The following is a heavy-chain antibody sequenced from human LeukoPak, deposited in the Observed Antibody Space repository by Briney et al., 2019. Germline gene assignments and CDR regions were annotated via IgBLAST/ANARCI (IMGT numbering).Heavy chain of an antibody. D-gene: IGHD3-10*01. J-gene: IGHJ4*02. Sequence: ASVKVSCKASGYTFTGYYMHWVRQAPGQGLEWMGGINPNSGGTNYAQKFQGRVTMTRDTSISTAYLELSRLRSDDTAVYYCARGRHYYGSGSYLVWGQGTLVTVSS. CDR2: INPNSGGT. CDR1: GYTFTGYY. V-gene: IGHV1-2*02. CDR3: ARGRHYYGSGSYLV.